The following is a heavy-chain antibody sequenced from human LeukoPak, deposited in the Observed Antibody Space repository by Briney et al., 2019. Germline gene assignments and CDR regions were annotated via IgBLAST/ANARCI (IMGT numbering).Heavy chain of an antibody. Sequence: PGGSLRLSCAASGFTFDDYAMHWVRQAPGKGLEWVSLISWNGGSTYYADSVKGRFTISRDNSKNSLYLQMNSLRAEDTALYYCAKDIVRDDYGDHVGAFDIWGQGTMVTVSS. V-gene: IGHV3-43D*03. J-gene: IGHJ3*02. CDR2: ISWNGGST. CDR1: GFTFDDYA. CDR3: AKDIVRDDYGDHVGAFDI. D-gene: IGHD4-17*01.